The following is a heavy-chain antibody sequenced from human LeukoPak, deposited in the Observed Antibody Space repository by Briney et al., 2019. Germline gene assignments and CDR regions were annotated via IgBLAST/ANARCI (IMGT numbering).Heavy chain of an antibody. CDR2: IFYTGST. D-gene: IGHD3-10*01. Sequence: SETLSLTCTVSGDSISSSSYYWGWIRQPPGKGLEWIGSIFYTGSTYYNPSLKSRVTISVDTSKNQFSLRLSSVTAADTAVYYCARGVLFDYWGQGTLVTVSS. CDR3: ARGVLFDY. CDR1: GDSISSSSYY. J-gene: IGHJ4*02. V-gene: IGHV4-39*07.